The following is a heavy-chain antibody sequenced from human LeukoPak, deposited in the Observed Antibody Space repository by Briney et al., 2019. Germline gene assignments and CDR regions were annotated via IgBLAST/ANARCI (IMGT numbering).Heavy chain of an antibody. CDR2: ISSNGGFT. V-gene: IGHV3-64*01. CDR3: ARDLGASYYYGMDV. Sequence: GGSLRLSCAASGFTFSGYAMHWVRQAPGKGLEYVSAISSNGGFTYYANSVKGRFTISRDNSKNTLYLEMGSLRAEDMAVYYCARDLGASYYYGMDVWGQGTTVTVSS. CDR1: GFTFSGYA. D-gene: IGHD3-10*01. J-gene: IGHJ6*02.